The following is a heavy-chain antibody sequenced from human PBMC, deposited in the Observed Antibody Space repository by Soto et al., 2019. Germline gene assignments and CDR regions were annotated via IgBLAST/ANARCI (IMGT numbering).Heavy chain of an antibody. CDR3: ARGYRQSGYSSSWVFDY. D-gene: IGHD6-13*01. CDR2: IFYSGSN. Sequence: QVQLQVSGPGLVKPSQTLSLICTVSGGSINSGGYYWNWIRQHPGKGLEWIGYIFYSGSNSYNPFLRSPVTISANTSANQSPLNLSAVTAADTAVYFCARGYRQSGYSSSWVFDYWGQGTLVNVSA. V-gene: IGHV4-31*01. J-gene: IGHJ4*02. CDR1: GGSINSGGYY.